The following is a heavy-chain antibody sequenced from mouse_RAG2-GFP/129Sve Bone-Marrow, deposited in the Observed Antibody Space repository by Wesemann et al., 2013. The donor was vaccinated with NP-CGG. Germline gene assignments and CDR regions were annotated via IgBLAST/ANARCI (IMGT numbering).Heavy chain of an antibody. D-gene: IGHD2-3*01. Sequence: QVQLQQPGAELVKPGASVKLSCKASGYTFTSYWMHWVKQRPGQGLEWIGEINPSNGGTNYNEKFKSKATLTVDKSSSTAYMQLSSLTSEDSAVYYCTITGWLPSYWYFDVWGAGTTVTVSS. V-gene: IGHV1S16*01. CDR1: GYTFTSYW. CDR3: TITGWLPSYWYFDV. J-gene: IGHJ1*01. CDR2: INPSNGGT.